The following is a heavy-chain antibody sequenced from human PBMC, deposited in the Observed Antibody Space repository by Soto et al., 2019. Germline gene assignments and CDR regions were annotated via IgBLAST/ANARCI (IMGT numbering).Heavy chain of an antibody. V-gene: IGHV3-72*01. J-gene: IGHJ6*02. Sequence: VLLVESGGGLVQPGGSLRLSCAASGFTFSDHYMDWVRQTPGKGLEWVGRSRNEAHSYSTQYPASVQGRFTVSRDVSKNSFYLQMDNLRIEDTAVYYCVRGASGRHSANYYGLDVWGQGTMVTVSS. CDR2: SRNEAHSYST. CDR1: GFTFSDHY. CDR3: VRGASGRHSANYYGLDV. D-gene: IGHD2-15*01.